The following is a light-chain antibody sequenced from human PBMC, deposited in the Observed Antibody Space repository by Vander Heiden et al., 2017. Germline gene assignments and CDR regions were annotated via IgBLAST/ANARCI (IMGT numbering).Light chain of an antibody. V-gene: IGLV1-40*01. J-gene: IGLJ1*01. CDR2: VNN. CDR3: QSYDSSLSAPYV. Sequence: QSVLTQPPSVSGPPGQRVTIPCTGSSSNIGAGYAVHWYQQLPGTAPKLLIYVNNNRPSGVPDRFSGSKSGTSASLAITGLQAEDEADYYCQSYDSSLSAPYVFGTGTKVTVV. CDR1: SSNIGAGYA.